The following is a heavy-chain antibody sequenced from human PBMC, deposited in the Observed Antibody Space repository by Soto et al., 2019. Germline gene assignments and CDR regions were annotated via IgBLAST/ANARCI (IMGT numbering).Heavy chain of an antibody. CDR1: GFTFSSYA. V-gene: IGHV3-23*01. D-gene: IGHD4-17*01. CDR3: AKDRHGDYELGNWFDP. J-gene: IGHJ5*02. CDR2: ISGSGGST. Sequence: GGSLRLSCAASGFTFSSYAMSWVRQAPGKGLEWVSAISGSGGSTYYADSVKGRFTISRDNSKNTLYLQMSSLRAEDTAVYYCAKDRHGDYELGNWFDPWGQGTLVTVSS.